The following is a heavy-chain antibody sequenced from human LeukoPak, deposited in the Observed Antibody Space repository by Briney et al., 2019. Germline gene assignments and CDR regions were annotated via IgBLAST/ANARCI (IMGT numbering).Heavy chain of an antibody. D-gene: IGHD2-2*02. V-gene: IGHV3-23*01. Sequence: GGSLRLSRAASGITFRNYWMSWVRQAPGKGLEWVSAISSTGIAAYYADSVKGRFTISKDKSKSTLYLQMSGLRAEDTAVYYCAKAADGVPPGKPLNWFDPRGQGTLVTVSS. J-gene: IGHJ5*02. CDR1: GITFRNYW. CDR3: AKAADGVPPGKPLNWFDP. CDR2: ISSTGIAA.